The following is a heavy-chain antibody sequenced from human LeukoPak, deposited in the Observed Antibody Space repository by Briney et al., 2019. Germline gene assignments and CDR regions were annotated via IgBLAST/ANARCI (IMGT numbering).Heavy chain of an antibody. CDR2: ISWNSGSI. CDR3: AKGPHRDY. V-gene: IGHV3-9*01. J-gene: IGHJ4*02. CDR1: GFTFDDYA. Sequence: PGRSLRLSCAASGFTFDDYAMHWVRQAPGKGLEWVSGISWNSGSIGYADSVKGRFTISRDNSKNTLYLQMHSLRVEDTAVYYCAKGPHRDYWGQGTLLTVSS.